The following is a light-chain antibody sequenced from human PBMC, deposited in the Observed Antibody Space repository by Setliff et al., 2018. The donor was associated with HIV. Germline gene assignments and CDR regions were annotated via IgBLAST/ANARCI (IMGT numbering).Light chain of an antibody. J-gene: IGLJ3*02. CDR2: EIN. CDR3: SSYAGSNNKV. CDR1: SSDVGGYNY. V-gene: IGLV2-8*01. Sequence: QSALAQPPSASGSPGQSVTISCTGTSSDVGGYNYVSWYQQRPGKAPKLIIYEINRRPSGVPDRFSGSKSGNTASLTVSGLQAEDEADYYCSSYAGSNNKVFGGGTK.